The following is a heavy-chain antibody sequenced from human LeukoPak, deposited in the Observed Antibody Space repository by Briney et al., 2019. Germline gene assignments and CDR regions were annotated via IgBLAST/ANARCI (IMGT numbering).Heavy chain of an antibody. D-gene: IGHD3-10*01. CDR3: ASYMVRGVTRAFDI. V-gene: IGHV3-53*01. Sequence: PGRSLRLSCAASGFTVSSNYMSWVRQAPGKGLEWVSVIYSGGGTNYADSVKGRFTISRDNSKNTLYLQMNSLRAEDTGVYYCASYMVRGVTRAFDIWGQGTMVTVSS. J-gene: IGHJ3*02. CDR2: IYSGGGT. CDR1: GFTVSSNY.